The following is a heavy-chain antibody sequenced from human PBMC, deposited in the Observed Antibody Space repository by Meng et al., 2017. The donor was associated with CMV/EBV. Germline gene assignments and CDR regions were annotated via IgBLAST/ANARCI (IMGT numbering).Heavy chain of an antibody. V-gene: IGHV2-5*02. Sequence: QIPLKESGPTLVKPTQTLTLTCTFSGCSLSTSGVGVGWIRQPPGKALEWLALIYWDDDKRYSPSLKSRLTITKDTSKNQVVLTMTNMDPVDTATYYCAHRGRIAAAGTDWFDPWGQGTLVTVSS. CDR2: IYWDDDK. J-gene: IGHJ5*02. CDR3: AHRGRIAAAGTDWFDP. D-gene: IGHD6-13*01. CDR1: GCSLSTSGVG.